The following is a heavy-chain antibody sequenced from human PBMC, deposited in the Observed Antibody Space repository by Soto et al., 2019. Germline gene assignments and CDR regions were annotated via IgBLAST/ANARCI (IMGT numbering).Heavy chain of an antibody. CDR1: GFTFWKFG. CDR3: AKPTSFVTCFDS. Sequence: GGSLRLSCAASGFTFWKFGLHWVRQSRREGLEWVALISHDGTDKYYADSVKGRFTISRDNSKDTLFLHMDNLRPEDTGIYYCAKPTSFVTCFDSWGQGTLVTVSS. CDR2: ISHDGTDK. J-gene: IGHJ5*01. D-gene: IGHD3-16*02. V-gene: IGHV3-30*18.